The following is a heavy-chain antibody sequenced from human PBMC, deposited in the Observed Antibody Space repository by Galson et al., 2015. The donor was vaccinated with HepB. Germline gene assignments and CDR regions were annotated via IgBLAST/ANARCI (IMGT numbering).Heavy chain of an antibody. J-gene: IGHJ4*02. CDR2: INGYNGNT. CDR1: GYTFTSYG. Sequence: VKVSCKASGYTFTSYGISWVRQAPGQGLEWMGWINGYNGNTKFAQSLQGRVTMTTDTSTSTAYMELKSLRPDDTALYYCARVGLTYYYFDYWGQGTLVTVSS. D-gene: IGHD3/OR15-3a*01. CDR3: ARVGLTYYYFDY. V-gene: IGHV1-18*01.